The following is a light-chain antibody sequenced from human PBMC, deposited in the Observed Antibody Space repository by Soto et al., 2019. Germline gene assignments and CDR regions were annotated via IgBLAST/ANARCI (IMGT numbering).Light chain of an antibody. CDR3: HQYKSYTPYT. CDR1: HSIDTS. V-gene: IGKV1-5*01. Sequence: DIQMTQSPSSVSASLGDRVTITCRASHSIDTSLAWYQQRPGKAPNLLIFDASSLASGVPSRFSGGGSGTEFTVTVSNLQPDDSGTYYCHQYKSYTPYTIGQGTKVEIK. J-gene: IGKJ2*01. CDR2: DAS.